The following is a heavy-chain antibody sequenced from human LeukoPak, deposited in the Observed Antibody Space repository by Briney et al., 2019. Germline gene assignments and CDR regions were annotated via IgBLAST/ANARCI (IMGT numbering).Heavy chain of an antibody. V-gene: IGHV3-21*01. J-gene: IGHJ4*02. CDR3: ASAFSSSPYTDY. Sequence: KAGGSLRLSGAVSGFTFSTYYMNWVRQAPEKGLEWVSFITGSSSYIYYTDSVKGRFTISRDNAKNSLFLQMYSLRDEDTAVYYCASAFSSSPYTDYRGQGTLVTVSS. CDR2: ITGSSSYI. CDR1: GFTFSTYY. D-gene: IGHD6-6*01.